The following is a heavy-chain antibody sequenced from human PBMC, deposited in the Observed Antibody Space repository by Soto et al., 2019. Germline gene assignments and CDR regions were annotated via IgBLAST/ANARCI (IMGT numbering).Heavy chain of an antibody. CDR3: ARDLLRFLELLSPRHYYYYVMDV. D-gene: IGHD3-3*01. J-gene: IGHJ6*04. CDR2: IIPIFGTA. CDR1: GGTFSSYA. V-gene: IGHV1-69*13. Sequence: GASVKVSCKASGGTFSSYAISWVRQAPGQGLEWMGGIIPIFGTANYAQKFQGRVTITADESTSTAYMELSSLRSEDTAVYYCARDLLRFLELLSPRHYYYYVMDVWGKGTTVTVSS.